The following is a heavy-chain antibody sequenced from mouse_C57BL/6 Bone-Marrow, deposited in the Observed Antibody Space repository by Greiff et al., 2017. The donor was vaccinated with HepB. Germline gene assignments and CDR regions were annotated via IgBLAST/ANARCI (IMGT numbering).Heavy chain of an antibody. CDR1: GYAFSSSW. CDR3: ARLGMDY. CDR2: IYPGDGDT. D-gene: IGHD4-1*01. Sequence: QVQLQQSGPELVKPGASVKISCKASGYAFSSSWMNWVKQRPGKGLEWIGRIYPGDGDTNYNGKFKGKATLTADKSSRTAYMQLSSLTSEDSAVYFCARLGMDYWGQGTSVTVSS. J-gene: IGHJ4*01. V-gene: IGHV1-82*01.